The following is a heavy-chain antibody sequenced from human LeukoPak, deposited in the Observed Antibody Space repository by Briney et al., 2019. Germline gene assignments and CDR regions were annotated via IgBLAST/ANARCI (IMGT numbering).Heavy chain of an antibody. V-gene: IGHV1-18*01. CDR2: ISAYNGNT. CDR1: GYTFTSYG. J-gene: IGHJ5*02. D-gene: IGHD2-2*01. CDR3: ARERGTINSRGRCSSTSCYGGRWFDP. Sequence: ASVKVSCKASGYTFTSYGISWVRQAPGQGLEWMGWISAYNGNTNYAQKLQGRVTMTTDTSTSTAYMELRSLRSDDTAVYYCARERGTINSRGRCSSTSCYGGRWFDPWGQGTLVTVSS.